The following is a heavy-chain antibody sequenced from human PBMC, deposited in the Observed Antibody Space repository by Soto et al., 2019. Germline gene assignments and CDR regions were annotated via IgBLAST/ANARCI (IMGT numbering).Heavy chain of an antibody. CDR1: GFTFSSYG. J-gene: IGHJ4*02. CDR2: IWYDGSNK. Sequence: QVQLVESGGGVVQPGRSLRLSCAASGFTFSSYGMHWVRQAPGKGLEWVAVIWYDGSNKYYADSVKGRFTISRDNSKNTLYLEMNSLRAEDTAVYYCARGMSRIVVVPAAMPDYWGQGTLVTVSS. CDR3: ARGMSRIVVVPAAMPDY. D-gene: IGHD2-2*01. V-gene: IGHV3-33*01.